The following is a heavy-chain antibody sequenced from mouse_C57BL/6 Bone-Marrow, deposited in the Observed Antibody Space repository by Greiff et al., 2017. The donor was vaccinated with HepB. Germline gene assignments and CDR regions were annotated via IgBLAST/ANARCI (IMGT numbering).Heavy chain of an antibody. D-gene: IGHD2-4*01. CDR1: GYSITSGYY. Sequence: EVKLMESGPGLVKPSQSLSLTCSVTGYSITSGYYWNWIRQFPGNKLEWMGYISYDGSNNYNPSLKNRISITRDTSKNQFFLKLHSVTTEDTATYYCARDDYDVWFAYWGQGTLVTVSA. V-gene: IGHV3-6*01. CDR3: ARDDYDVWFAY. CDR2: ISYDGSN. J-gene: IGHJ3*01.